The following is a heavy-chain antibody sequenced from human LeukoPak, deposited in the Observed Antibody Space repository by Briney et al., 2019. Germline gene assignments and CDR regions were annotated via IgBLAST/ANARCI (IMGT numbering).Heavy chain of an antibody. CDR3: ARDTTIVGATTGYYFDY. V-gene: IGHV3-7*01. CDR2: IKQDGSEK. D-gene: IGHD1-26*01. J-gene: IGHJ4*02. CDR1: GFTFSSNW. Sequence: GGSLRLSCAASGFTFSSNWMSWVRQAPGKGREGVANIKQDGSEKYYEDSVKGRFTISRDNAKNSLYLQMNSLRAEGTGVCYCARDTTIVGATTGYYFDYWGQGTLVTVSS.